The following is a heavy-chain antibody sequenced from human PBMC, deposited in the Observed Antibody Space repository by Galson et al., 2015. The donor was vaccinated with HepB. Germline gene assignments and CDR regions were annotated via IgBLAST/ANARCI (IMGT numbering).Heavy chain of an antibody. D-gene: IGHD2-15*01. J-gene: IGHJ6*03. V-gene: IGHV3-30*18. CDR1: GFTFSTYG. CDR3: AKDPKDCSGGNCYSTDYYYMDV. CDR2: ISYDGSEK. Sequence: SLRLSCAASGFTFSTYGMHWVRQAPGKGLEWVAAISYDGSEKYFADSVKGRFTFSRDNSRNTLYLQMNSLRAGDTAVYYCAKDPKDCSGGNCYSTDYYYMDVWGKGTTVTVSS.